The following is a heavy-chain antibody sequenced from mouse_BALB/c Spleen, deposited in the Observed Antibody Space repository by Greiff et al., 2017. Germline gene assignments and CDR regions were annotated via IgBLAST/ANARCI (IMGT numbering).Heavy chain of an antibody. CDR3: ARVYGSGAMDY. D-gene: IGHD1-2*01. CDR1: GFTFSDYY. Sequence: EVQRVESGGGLVKPGGSLKLSCAASGFTFSDYYMYWVRQTPEKRLEWVATISDGGSYTYYPDSVKGRFTISRDNAKNNLYLQMSSLKSEDTAMYYCARVYGSGAMDYWGQGTSVTVSS. CDR2: ISDGGSYT. J-gene: IGHJ4*01. V-gene: IGHV5-4*02.